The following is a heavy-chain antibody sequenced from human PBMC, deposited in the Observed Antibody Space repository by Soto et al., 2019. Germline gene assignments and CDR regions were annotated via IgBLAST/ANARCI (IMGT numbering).Heavy chain of an antibody. CDR1: GGTFSSYA. V-gene: IGHV1-69*01. CDR3: ARSSWKLLRYFDWGGAAFDI. CDR2: IIPIFGTT. D-gene: IGHD3-9*01. J-gene: IGHJ3*02. Sequence: QVQLVQSGAEVKKPGSSVKVSCKASGGTFSSYAISWVRQAPGQGLEWMGGIIPIFGTTNYAQKFQGRVTITADESTSTAYMELSSLRSEDTAVYYCARSSWKLLRYFDWGGAAFDIWGQGTMVTVSS.